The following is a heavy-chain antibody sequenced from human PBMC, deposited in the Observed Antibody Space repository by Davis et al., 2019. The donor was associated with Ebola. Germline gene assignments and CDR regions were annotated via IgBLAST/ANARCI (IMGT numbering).Heavy chain of an antibody. CDR1: GGSFSGYY. CDR2: INHSGST. V-gene: IGHV4-34*01. Sequence: SETLSLTCAVYGGSFSGYYWSWIRPPPGRGLEWIGEINHSGSTNYNPSLKSRITISVDTSKNQFSLKLNSVAAADKAVYYCAGSSSSWWYYFDYWGQGTLVTVSS. CDR3: AGSSSSWWYYFDY. J-gene: IGHJ4*02. D-gene: IGHD6-13*01.